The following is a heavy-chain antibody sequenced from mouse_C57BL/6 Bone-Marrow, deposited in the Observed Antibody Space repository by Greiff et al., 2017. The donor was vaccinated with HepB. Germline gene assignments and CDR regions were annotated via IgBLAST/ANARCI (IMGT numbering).Heavy chain of an antibody. CDR3: ARSSSYWYFDV. D-gene: IGHD1-1*01. J-gene: IGHJ1*03. CDR1: GIDFSRYW. Sequence: EVQLVESGGGLVQPGGSLKLPCAASGIDFSRYWMSWVRRAPGKGLEWIGEINPDSSTINYAPSLKDKYIISRDNDKNTLYLQMSKVRSEDTALYYCARSSSYWYFDVWGTGTTVTVSS. V-gene: IGHV4-1*01. CDR2: INPDSSTI.